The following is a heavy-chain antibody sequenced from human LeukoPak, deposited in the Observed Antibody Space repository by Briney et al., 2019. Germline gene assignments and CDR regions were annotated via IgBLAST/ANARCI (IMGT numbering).Heavy chain of an antibody. CDR1: GGSISTGGYY. V-gene: IGHV4-31*03. J-gene: IGHJ6*02. CDR3: ARFSVDTAMVRIYYYGMDV. D-gene: IGHD5-18*01. Sequence: PSETLSLTCTVSGGSISTGGYYWSWIRQHPGKGLEWIAYIYYSGSTYYNPSLKSRVTISVDKSKNQFSLKLSSVTAADTAVYYCARFSVDTAMVRIYYYGMDVWGQGTTVTVSS. CDR2: IYYSGST.